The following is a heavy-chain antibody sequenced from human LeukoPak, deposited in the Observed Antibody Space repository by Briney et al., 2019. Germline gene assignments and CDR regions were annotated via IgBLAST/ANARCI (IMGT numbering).Heavy chain of an antibody. CDR1: GGSFSGYY. J-gene: IGHJ6*02. CDR2: INHSGST. D-gene: IGHD6-13*01. V-gene: IGHV4-34*01. CDR3: ARGPDAYSSSWYGGGMDV. Sequence: RASETLSLTCAVYGGSFSGYYWSWIRQPPGKGLEWIGEINHSGSTNYNPSLKSRVTISVDTSKNQFSLKLSSVTAADTAVYYCARGPDAYSSSWYGGGMDVWGQGTTVTVSS.